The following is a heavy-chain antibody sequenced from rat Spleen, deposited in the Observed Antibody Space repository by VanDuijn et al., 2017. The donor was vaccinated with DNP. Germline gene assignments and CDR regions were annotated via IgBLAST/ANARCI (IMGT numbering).Heavy chain of an antibody. V-gene: IGHV5S13*01. CDR1: GFTFSNYG. D-gene: IGHD1-7*01. J-gene: IGHJ2*01. CDR3: ATATGTLS. CDR2: INTGGGNT. Sequence: EVQLVETGGGLVQPGRSLKLSCVVSGFTFSNYGMAWVRQAQPKGLEWVASINTGGGNTYYRDSVKGRFTISRDNAKNTQYLQMDSLRSEDTATYYCATATGTLSWGQGVMVTVSS.